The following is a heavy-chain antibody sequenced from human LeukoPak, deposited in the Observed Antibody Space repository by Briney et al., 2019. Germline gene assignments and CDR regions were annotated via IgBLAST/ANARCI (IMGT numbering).Heavy chain of an antibody. D-gene: IGHD5-18*01. CDR3: AREAAMGGYGMDV. CDR2: IYYSGST. CDR1: VGSLSSSSYY. V-gene: IGHV4-39*07. Sequence: SEALSLTCIVSVGSLSSSSYYWGWIRQPPGRGLEWIGSIYYSGSTYYNPSLKSRVTISVDTSKNQFSLKMSSVTAARTAVYYCAREAAMGGYGMDVWGHGTPVTVSS. J-gene: IGHJ6*02.